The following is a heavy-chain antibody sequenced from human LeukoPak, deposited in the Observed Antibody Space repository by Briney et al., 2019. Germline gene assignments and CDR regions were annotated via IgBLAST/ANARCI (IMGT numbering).Heavy chain of an antibody. CDR3: ARVAGHGSRITMIVVVANTDY. J-gene: IGHJ4*02. D-gene: IGHD3-22*01. CDR1: GFTFSSYW. V-gene: IGHV3-7*01. Sequence: GGSLRLSCAASGFTFSSYWMSWVRQAPGKGLEWVANIKQDGSEKYYVDSVKGRFTISRDNAKNSLYLQMNSLRAEDTAVYYCARVAGHGSRITMIVVVANTDYWGQGTLDTVSS. CDR2: IKQDGSEK.